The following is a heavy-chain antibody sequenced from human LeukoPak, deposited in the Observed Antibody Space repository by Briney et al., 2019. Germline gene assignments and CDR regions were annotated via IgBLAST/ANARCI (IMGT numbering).Heavy chain of an antibody. CDR1: GFTFSNYA. CDR3: AKGTGDTAYYFDF. D-gene: IGHD7-27*01. J-gene: IGHJ4*02. CDR2: ISGSGDST. V-gene: IGHV3-23*01. Sequence: GGSLRLSCAASGFTFSNYAMSWVRQAPGKGLEWVSAISGSGDSTYYAESVKGRFTISRDNSKNTLYLQMNSLRAEDTAIYYCAKGTGDTAYYFDFWGQGVLVTVSS.